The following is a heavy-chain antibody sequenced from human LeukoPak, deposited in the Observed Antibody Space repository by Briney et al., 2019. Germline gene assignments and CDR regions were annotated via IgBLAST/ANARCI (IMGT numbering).Heavy chain of an antibody. Sequence: SETLSLTCAVYGGSFSGYYWSWIRQPPGKGLEWIGEINHSGSTNYNPSLKSRVTISVDTSKNQFSLKLSSVTAADTAVYYCARDRSSGHTEHAFDIWGQGTMVTVSS. CDR2: INHSGST. D-gene: IGHD6-19*01. V-gene: IGHV4-34*01. J-gene: IGHJ3*02. CDR1: GGSFSGYY. CDR3: ARDRSSGHTEHAFDI.